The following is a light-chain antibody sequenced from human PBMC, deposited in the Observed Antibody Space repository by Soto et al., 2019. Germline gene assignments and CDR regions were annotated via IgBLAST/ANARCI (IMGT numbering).Light chain of an antibody. J-gene: IGKJ3*01. CDR3: QQYGGSPPFT. CDR1: QSVTSSY. CDR2: RAS. V-gene: IGKV3-20*01. Sequence: EIVLTQSPGALSLSPGERATLSCRTSQSVTSSYLAWYPQKPGQAPRLLIYRASSRATGIPDRFSGSGSGTDFTLTISRLEPEDFAVYYCQQYGGSPPFTFGPGTKVDIK.